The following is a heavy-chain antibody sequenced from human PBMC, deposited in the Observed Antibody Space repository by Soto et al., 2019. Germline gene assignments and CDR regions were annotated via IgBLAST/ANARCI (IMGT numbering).Heavy chain of an antibody. CDR2: ISAYNGNT. CDR3: ARDIVVVVAATRDSYYGMDV. D-gene: IGHD2-15*01. J-gene: IGHJ6*02. V-gene: IGHV1-18*01. Sequence: ASVKVSCKASGYTFTSYGISWVRQAPGQGLEWMGWISAYNGNTNYAQKLQDRVTMTTDTSTSTAYMELRSLRSDDTAVYYCARDIVVVVAATRDSYYGMDVWGQGTTVTVSS. CDR1: GYTFTSYG.